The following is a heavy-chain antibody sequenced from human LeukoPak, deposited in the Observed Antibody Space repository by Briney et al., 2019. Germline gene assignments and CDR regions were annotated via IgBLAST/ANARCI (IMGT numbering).Heavy chain of an antibody. J-gene: IGHJ3*02. CDR1: GDSVSSNSAA. CDR3: ARDYGPYCSSTSCPLGDAFDI. V-gene: IGHV6-1*01. D-gene: IGHD2-2*01. CDR2: TYYRSKWYN. Sequence: SQTLSLTCAISGDSVSSNSAAWSWIRHPPSRGLEWLGRTYYRSKWYNDYAVSVKSRITINPDTSKNQFSLQLNSVTPEDTAVYYCARDYGPYCSSTSCPLGDAFDIWGQGTMVTVSS.